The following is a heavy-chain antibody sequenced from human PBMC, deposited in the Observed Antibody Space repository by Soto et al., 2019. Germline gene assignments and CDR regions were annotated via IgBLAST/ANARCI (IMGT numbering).Heavy chain of an antibody. CDR3: ARESEDLTSNFDY. J-gene: IGHJ4*02. Sequence: GGSLRLSSAASGFTFTRYSMNWVRQAPGKGPEWVSSISSTTNYIYYADSMKGRFTVSRDNAKNSVYLEMNSLSAEDTAVYYCARESEDLTSNFDYWGQGTLVTVSS. CDR1: GFTFTRYS. CDR2: ISSTTNYI. V-gene: IGHV3-21*01.